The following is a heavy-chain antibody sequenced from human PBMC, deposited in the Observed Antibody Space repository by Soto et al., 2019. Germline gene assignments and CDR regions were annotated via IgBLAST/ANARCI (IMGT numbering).Heavy chain of an antibody. CDR2: ISGSGGST. CDR3: AKDGRGGLWLSAYYFDY. D-gene: IGHD5-18*01. CDR1: GFTFSSYA. J-gene: IGHJ4*02. V-gene: IGHV3-23*01. Sequence: EVQLLESGGGLVQPGGSLRLSCAASGFTFSSYAMSWVRQAPGKGLEWVSAISGSGGSTYYADSVKGRFTISRDNSKNTLYLQMNSLRAEDTAVYYCAKDGRGGLWLSAYYFDYWGQGTLVTVSS.